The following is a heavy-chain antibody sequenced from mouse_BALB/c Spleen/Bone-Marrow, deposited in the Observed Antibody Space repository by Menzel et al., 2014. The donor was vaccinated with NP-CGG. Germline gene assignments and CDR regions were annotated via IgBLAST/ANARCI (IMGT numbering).Heavy chain of an antibody. J-gene: IGHJ2*01. CDR3: ARHGGYGNYFDY. CDR1: GFTFSSYY. V-gene: IGHV5-6-2*01. CDR2: INSNGGST. Sequence: EVQGVESGGGLVKLGGSLKLSCAASGFTFSSYYMSWVRQTPEKRLELVAAINSNGGSTYYPDTVKGRFTISRDNAKNTLYLQMSSLKSEDTALYYCARHGGYGNYFDYRGQGTTLTVSS. D-gene: IGHD2-10*02.